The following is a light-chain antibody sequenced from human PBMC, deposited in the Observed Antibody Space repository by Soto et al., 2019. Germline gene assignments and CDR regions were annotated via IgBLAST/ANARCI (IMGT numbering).Light chain of an antibody. CDR1: QSVSSSY. CDR3: QQYGSSSYT. Sequence: IVLTQSPGTLSLSPGERATLSCRASQSVSSSYLAWYQQKPGQAPRLLIYDASRRAAGIPDRFSGSGSGTDFTLTISRLEAEDLAVYYCQQYGSSSYTFGQGTKLEIK. CDR2: DAS. J-gene: IGKJ2*01. V-gene: IGKV3-20*01.